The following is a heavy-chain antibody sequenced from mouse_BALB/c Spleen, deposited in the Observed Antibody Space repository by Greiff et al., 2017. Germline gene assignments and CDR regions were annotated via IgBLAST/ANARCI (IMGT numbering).Heavy chain of an antibody. Sequence: EVKVVESGGDLVKPGGSLKLSCAASGFTFSSYGMSWVRQTPDKRLEWVATISSGGSYTYYPDRVKGRFTISRDNAKNTLYLQMSSLKSEDTAMYYCAKRGITTGPYYFDDWGQGTTLTVSS. CDR3: AKRGITTGPYYFDD. CDR1: GFTFSSYG. D-gene: IGHD2-4*01. V-gene: IGHV5-6*02. J-gene: IGHJ2*01. CDR2: ISSGGSYT.